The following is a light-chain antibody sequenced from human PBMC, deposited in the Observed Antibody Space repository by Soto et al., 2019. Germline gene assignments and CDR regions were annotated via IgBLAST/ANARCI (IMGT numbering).Light chain of an antibody. CDR3: SSYTSSSTYG. J-gene: IGLJ1*01. CDR2: DVS. CDR1: SSDVGGYNY. V-gene: IGLV2-14*01. Sequence: QSVLTRPASVSGSPGQSITISCTGTSSDVGGYNYVSWYQQHPGKAPKLMIYDVSNRPSGVSNRFPGSKSGNTASLTISGLQAEDEADYYCSSYTSSSTYGFGTGTRSPS.